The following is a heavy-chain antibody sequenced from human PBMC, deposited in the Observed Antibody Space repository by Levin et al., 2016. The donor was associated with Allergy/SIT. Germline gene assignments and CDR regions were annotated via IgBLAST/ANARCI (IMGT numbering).Heavy chain of an antibody. V-gene: IGHV1-18*01. CDR3: ARRYCSSISCRLDS. D-gene: IGHD2-2*01. Sequence: ASVKVSCKASGYSFRNYGISWVRQAPGQGLEWMGWISAYNGNTNYAQKFQGRVTLTRITSISTAYMELSSLRSEDTAVYYCARRYCSSISCRLDSWGQGTLVTVSS. J-gene: IGHJ4*02. CDR1: GYSFRNYG. CDR2: ISAYNGNT.